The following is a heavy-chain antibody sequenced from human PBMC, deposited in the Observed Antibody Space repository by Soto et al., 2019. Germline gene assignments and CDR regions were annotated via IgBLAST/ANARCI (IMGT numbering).Heavy chain of an antibody. CDR3: ARDGTWLRPPGGMDV. V-gene: IGHV3-21*01. J-gene: IGHJ6*02. CDR1: GFTFSSYS. D-gene: IGHD5-12*01. Sequence: PGGSLRLSCAASGFTFSSYSMNWVRQAPGKGLEWVSSISSSSSYIYYADSVKGRFTISRDNAKNSLYLQMNSLRAEDTAVYYCARDGTWLRPPGGMDVWGPGTTVTVSS. CDR2: ISSSSSYI.